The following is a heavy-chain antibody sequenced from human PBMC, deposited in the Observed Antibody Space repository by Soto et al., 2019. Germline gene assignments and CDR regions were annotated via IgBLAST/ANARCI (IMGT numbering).Heavy chain of an antibody. CDR3: ARNTYYDYVWGTYRFTPYYFDY. D-gene: IGHD3-16*02. Sequence: QVQLQQWGAGLLKPSETLSLTCAVYGGSFSGYYWSWIRQPPGKGLEWIGEINHSGSTNYNPSLKSRVAISVDTSKNQFSLTLSSVTAADTAVYYCARNTYYDYVWGTYRFTPYYFDYWGQGTLVTVSS. CDR2: INHSGST. J-gene: IGHJ4*02. CDR1: GGSFSGYY. V-gene: IGHV4-34*01.